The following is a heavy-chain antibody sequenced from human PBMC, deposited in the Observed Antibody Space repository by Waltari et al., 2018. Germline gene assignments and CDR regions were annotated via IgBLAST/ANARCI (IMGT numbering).Heavy chain of an antibody. CDR2: INPNSGGT. J-gene: IGHJ5*02. V-gene: IGHV1-2*06. D-gene: IGHD6-19*01. CDR3: ARWAPGSGWPYNWFDP. CDR1: GYTFTGYY. Sequence: QVQLVQSGAEVKKPGASVKVSCTASGYTFTGYYMHWVRHAPGQGLEWMGRINPNSGGTNYAQKFQGRVTMTRDTSISTAYMELSRLRSDDTAVYYCARWAPGSGWPYNWFDPWGQGTLVTVSS.